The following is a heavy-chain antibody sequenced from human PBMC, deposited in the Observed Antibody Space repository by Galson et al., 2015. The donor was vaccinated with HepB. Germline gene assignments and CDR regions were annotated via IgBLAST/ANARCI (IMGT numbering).Heavy chain of an antibody. D-gene: IGHD4-17*01. Sequence: CAISEDSVSSNSAAWNWIRQSPSRGLEWLGRTYYRSKWYNGYAVSVKSRITINPDTSKNQFSLQLNSVTPEDTAVYYCARGEVTTSSYWYFDLWGRGTLVTVSS. CDR1: EDSVSSNSAA. CDR3: ARGEVTTSSYWYFDL. J-gene: IGHJ2*01. V-gene: IGHV6-1*01. CDR2: TYYRSKWYN.